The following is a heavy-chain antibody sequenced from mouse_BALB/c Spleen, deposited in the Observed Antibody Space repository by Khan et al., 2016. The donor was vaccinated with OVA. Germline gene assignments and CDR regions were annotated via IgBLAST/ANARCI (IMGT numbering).Heavy chain of an antibody. J-gene: IGHJ2*01. CDR3: SRVYGGDFDY. Sequence: VQLKESGPGLVKPSQSLSLICTVTGFSITSDYAWNWIRQFPGNKLEWMGFISYSGNTNYNPSLKSRISITRDTSKNQFFLHLNSVTTADTATYYGSRVYGGDFDYWGQGTTLTVSS. CDR2: ISYSGNT. D-gene: IGHD1-1*01. V-gene: IGHV3-2*02. CDR1: GFSITSDYA.